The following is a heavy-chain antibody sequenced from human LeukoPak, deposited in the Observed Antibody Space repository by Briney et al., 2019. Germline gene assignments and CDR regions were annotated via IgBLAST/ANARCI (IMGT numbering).Heavy chain of an antibody. J-gene: IGHJ4*02. CDR1: GFTFSSYG. V-gene: IGHV3-7*04. CDR2: INQEGSEK. Sequence: GGSLRLSCAASGFTFSSYGMTWVRQAPGKGLEWVADINQEGSEKYYVDSVKGRFTISRDNAKNSLHLQMNSLRAEDTAVYYCARNPLRRFDYWGQGTQVTVSS. CDR3: ARNPLRRFDY.